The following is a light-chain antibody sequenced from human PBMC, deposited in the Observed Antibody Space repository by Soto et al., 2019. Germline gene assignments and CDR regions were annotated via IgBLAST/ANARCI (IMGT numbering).Light chain of an antibody. J-gene: IGLJ1*01. CDR2: DVT. CDR1: SSDVGAYNY. Sequence: QSALTQPASVPGSPGQSITLSCTGASSDVGAYNYVSWYQQHPGKPPKLMIYDVTNRPSGVPNRFSGSKSGNTASLTISGLQAEDEADYYCLSYTTSSTLVFGTGTKVTVL. V-gene: IGLV2-14*03. CDR3: LSYTTSSTLV.